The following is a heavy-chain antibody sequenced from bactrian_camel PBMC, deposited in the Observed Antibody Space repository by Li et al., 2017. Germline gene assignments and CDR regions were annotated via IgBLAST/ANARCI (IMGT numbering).Heavy chain of an antibody. Sequence: VQPVESGGGSVQAGGSLTLSCAASGNIDDSIVMAWFRQSPEKKREGVASIYSGGGSQYYADSVKGRFTISHDASKDTLYLQMNDLQPEDTAMYYCAAYFALATRTCMDFIGDIQTGTSGARGPRSPSP. D-gene: IGHD4*01. CDR1: GNIDDSIV. J-gene: IGHJ4*01. CDR2: IYSGGGSQ. V-gene: IGHV3S54*01. CDR3: AAYFALATRTCMDFIGDIQTGTS.